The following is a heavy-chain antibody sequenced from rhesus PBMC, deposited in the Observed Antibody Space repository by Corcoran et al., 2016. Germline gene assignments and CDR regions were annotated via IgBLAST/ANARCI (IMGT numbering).Heavy chain of an antibody. CDR1: GCSVSCGYYS. Sequence: VHLQESGPGLVKPSETLSLTCAVSGCSVSCGYYSSWIRQPPGKGLEWIVYITYSRSTSYNPSLKSRVTISRDTSKNQFSLKLSSVTAADTAVYYCARDLRYNRFDVWGPGLLVTVSS. CDR3: ARDLRYNRFDV. V-gene: IGHV4-122*02. J-gene: IGHJ5-1*01. CDR2: ITYSRST.